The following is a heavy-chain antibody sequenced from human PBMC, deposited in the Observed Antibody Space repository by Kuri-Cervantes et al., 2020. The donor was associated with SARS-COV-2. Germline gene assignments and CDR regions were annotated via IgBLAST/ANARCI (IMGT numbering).Heavy chain of an antibody. CDR1: GHTFTGYY. D-gene: IGHD1-26*01. Sequence: ASVKVSCKASGHTFTGYYMHWVRQAPGQGLEWMGWINPNSGGTNYAQKFQGRVTMTRDTSISTAYMELSRLRSDDTAVYYCARDRNSGSYYENWFDPWGQGTLVTVSS. CDR2: INPNSGGT. V-gene: IGHV1-2*02. J-gene: IGHJ5*02. CDR3: ARDRNSGSYYENWFDP.